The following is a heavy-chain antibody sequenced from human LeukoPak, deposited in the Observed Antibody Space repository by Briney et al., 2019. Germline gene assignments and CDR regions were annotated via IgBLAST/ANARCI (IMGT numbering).Heavy chain of an antibody. CDR3: ARGSPLLSSSNSPLEY. D-gene: IGHD6-13*01. V-gene: IGHV1-2*02. CDR1: GYTFTDHY. J-gene: IGHJ4*02. Sequence: GASVKVSCKASGYTFTDHYMHWARQAPGQGLEWMGWINPKNGGTKYAQKFQGRVTVTRDTSISTANMELNRLTSDDTAVYYCARGSPLLSSSNSPLEYWGQGTLVTASS. CDR2: INPKNGGT.